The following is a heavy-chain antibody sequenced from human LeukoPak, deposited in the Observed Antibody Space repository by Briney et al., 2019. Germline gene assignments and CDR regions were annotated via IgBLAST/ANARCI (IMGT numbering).Heavy chain of an antibody. Sequence: GGSLGLSCAASGFTFSSYWMSWVRQAPGKGLEWVANIKQDGSEKYYVDSVKGRFTISRDNAKNSLYLQMNSLRAEDTAVYYCARSTVTYLGVGDYWGQGTLVTVSS. CDR2: IKQDGSEK. J-gene: IGHJ4*02. CDR3: ARSTVTYLGVGDY. D-gene: IGHD4-17*01. CDR1: GFTFSSYW. V-gene: IGHV3-7*01.